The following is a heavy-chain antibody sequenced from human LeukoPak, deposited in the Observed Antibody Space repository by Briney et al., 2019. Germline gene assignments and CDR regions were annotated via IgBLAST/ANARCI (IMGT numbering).Heavy chain of an antibody. V-gene: IGHV3-33*06. D-gene: IGHD6-6*01. CDR1: AFTFSSYA. Sequence: GRSLRLSCTASAFTFSSYAMHWVRQAPGKGLEWMAVVSYDGNTKYYADSVRGRFTSSRDNSENTLYLQMNSLRAEDTAVYYCAKRGSTWDLDYWGQGTLVTVSS. J-gene: IGHJ4*02. CDR3: AKRGSTWDLDY. CDR2: VSYDGNTK.